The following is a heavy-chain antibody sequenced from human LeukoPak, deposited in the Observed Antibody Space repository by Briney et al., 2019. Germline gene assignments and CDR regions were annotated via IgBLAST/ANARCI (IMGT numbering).Heavy chain of an antibody. Sequence: ASVKVSCKASGYTFTGYYMHWVREAPGQGLEWMGWINPNSGGTNYAQKFQGRVTMTRDTSISTAYMELSRLRSDDTAVYSCARTNDDWSFDYWGKGTLVTVSS. D-gene: IGHD3-9*01. J-gene: IGHJ4*02. CDR1: GYTFTGYY. V-gene: IGHV1-2*02. CDR2: INPNSGGT. CDR3: ARTNDDWSFDY.